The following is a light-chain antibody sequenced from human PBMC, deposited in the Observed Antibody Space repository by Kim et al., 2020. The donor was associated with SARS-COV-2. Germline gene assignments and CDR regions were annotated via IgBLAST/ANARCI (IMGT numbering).Light chain of an antibody. J-gene: IGLJ1*01. CDR1: NIGSKS. CDR2: YDS. CDR3: QVWDSSSDHV. V-gene: IGLV3-21*04. Sequence: VAPGKTARITCGGNNIGSKSVHWYQQKPGQAPVLVIYYDSDRPSGIPERFSGANSGNTATLTISRVEAGDEADYYCQVWDSSSDHVFGTGTKVTVL.